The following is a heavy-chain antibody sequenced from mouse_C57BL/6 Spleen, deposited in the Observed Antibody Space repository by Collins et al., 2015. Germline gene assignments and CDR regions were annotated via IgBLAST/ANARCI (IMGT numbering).Heavy chain of an antibody. D-gene: IGHD1-2*01. CDR3: STGYS. V-gene: IGHV14-4*01. Sequence: EVQLQQSGADLVRPGASVKLSCTASGFNIKDDCMHWVKQRPEQGLEWIGWIDPENGDTEYSSRFQGKATITADTSSNTAYLQLSSLTSEDTAVYYCSTGYSWGQGTTLTVSS. J-gene: IGHJ2*01. CDR1: GFNIKDDC. CDR2: IDPENGDT.